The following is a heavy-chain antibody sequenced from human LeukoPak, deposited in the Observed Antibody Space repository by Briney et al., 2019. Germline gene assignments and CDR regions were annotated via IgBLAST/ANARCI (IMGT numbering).Heavy chain of an antibody. Sequence: GGSLRLSCAASGFTLDDYAMHWVRQAPGKGLAWVSLISWDGGSTYYADSVKGRFTISRYNSKNSLYLQKNSLRAEDTALYYCAKEGSYYSLDYWGQGTLVTVSS. D-gene: IGHD1-26*01. CDR3: AKEGSYYSLDY. CDR1: GFTLDDYA. V-gene: IGHV3-43D*03. CDR2: ISWDGGST. J-gene: IGHJ4*02.